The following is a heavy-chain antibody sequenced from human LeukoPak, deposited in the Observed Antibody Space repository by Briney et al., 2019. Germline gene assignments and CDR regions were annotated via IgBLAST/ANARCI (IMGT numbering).Heavy chain of an antibody. Sequence: PGGSLRLSCAASGFTFSSYSMNWVRQAPGKGLEWVAVISYDGSNQYYADSVKGRFTISRDHSKNTLYLQMNSLRAEDTAVYYCARDSAAGPMDVWGKGTTVTVSS. CDR2: ISYDGSNQ. D-gene: IGHD6-13*01. CDR3: ARDSAAGPMDV. V-gene: IGHV3-30*05. J-gene: IGHJ6*03. CDR1: GFTFSSYS.